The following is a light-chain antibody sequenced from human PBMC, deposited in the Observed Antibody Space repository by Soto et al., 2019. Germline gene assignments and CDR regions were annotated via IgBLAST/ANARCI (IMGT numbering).Light chain of an antibody. CDR3: SSFTGSSYV. V-gene: IGLV2-14*01. Sequence: QSALTQPASVSGSPGQSITISCTGTSSDVGNNNYVSGYQQNPGKAPKVMNCDVTNRPKRVSNRFSGSKSGNTASLTISGLQAEDKADYYCSSFTGSSYVFGTGTKVTVL. CDR1: SSDVGNNNY. J-gene: IGLJ1*01. CDR2: DVT.